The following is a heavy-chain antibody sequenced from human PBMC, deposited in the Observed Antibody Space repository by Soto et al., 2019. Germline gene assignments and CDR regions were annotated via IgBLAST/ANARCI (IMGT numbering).Heavy chain of an antibody. J-gene: IGHJ4*02. CDR3: VGGEYYFDY. CDR2: ISYDGSDK. D-gene: IGHD3-10*01. CDR1: GFPFTSYG. V-gene: IGHV3-30*03. Sequence: QVQLVESGGGVVQPGRSLRLSCAASGFPFTSYGMHWVREGPDKGLEWVAIISYDGSDKYYADSVRGRFTISRDNSKSTLYLQTNSLRPEDTALYYCVGGEYYFDYRGQGALVIVAS.